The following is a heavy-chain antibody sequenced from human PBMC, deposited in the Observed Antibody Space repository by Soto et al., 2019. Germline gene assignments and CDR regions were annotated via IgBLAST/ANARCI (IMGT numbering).Heavy chain of an antibody. D-gene: IGHD6-13*01. V-gene: IGHV1-18*04. CDR1: GYTFTYRY. J-gene: IGHJ2*01. CDR3: ARARGYSSSWYFWENYWYFDL. CDR2: ISAYNGNT. Sequence: GASVKVSCKASGYTFTYRYLHWVRQAPGQALEWMGWISAYNGNTNYAQKLQGRVTMTTDTSTSTAYMELRSLRSDDTAVYYCARARGYSSSWYFWENYWYFDLWGRGTLVTVSS.